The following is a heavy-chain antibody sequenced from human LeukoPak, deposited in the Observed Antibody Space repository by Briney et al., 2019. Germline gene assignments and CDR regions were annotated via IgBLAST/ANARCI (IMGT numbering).Heavy chain of an antibody. CDR3: ARVEMATIRGIDY. CDR2: IYPGDSDT. Sequence: GGSLKISCKGSGYSFTSYWIGWVRQMPGKGLEWMGIIYPGDSDTRYSPSFQGQVTISADKSISTAYLQWSSLKASDTAMYYCARVEMATIRGIDYWGQGTLVTVSS. J-gene: IGHJ4*02. V-gene: IGHV5-51*01. CDR1: GYSFTSYW. D-gene: IGHD5-24*01.